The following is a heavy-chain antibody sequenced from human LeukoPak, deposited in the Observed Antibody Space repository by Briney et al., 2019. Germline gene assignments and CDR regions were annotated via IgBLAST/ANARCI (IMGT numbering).Heavy chain of an antibody. CDR2: IYYSGST. V-gene: IGHV4-59*08. CDR3: ARTAGYFDY. J-gene: IGHJ4*02. CDR1: GGSISSYY. Sequence: KASETLSLTCTVSGGSISSYYWSWIRQPPGKGLEWIGYIYYSGSTDYNPSLKSRVTISVDTSKNQFPLKLSSVTAADTAVYYCARTAGYFDYWGQGTLVTVSS. D-gene: IGHD6-13*01.